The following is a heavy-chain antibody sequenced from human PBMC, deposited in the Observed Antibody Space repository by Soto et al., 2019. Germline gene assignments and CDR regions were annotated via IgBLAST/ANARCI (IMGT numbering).Heavy chain of an antibody. CDR2: IVVGGGIT. Sequence: QMQLVQSGPEVKKPGTSVKVSCKASGFTFTSSALQWVRQARGQRLEWIGWIVVGGGITNYAQKFQDRVTITRDMSKSTAYMELSSLRSEDTAVYYCAADWHYGSGSYYAYSYGMDVWGQGTTVTVSS. D-gene: IGHD3-10*01. V-gene: IGHV1-58*01. J-gene: IGHJ6*02. CDR1: GFTFTSSA. CDR3: AADWHYGSGSYYAYSYGMDV.